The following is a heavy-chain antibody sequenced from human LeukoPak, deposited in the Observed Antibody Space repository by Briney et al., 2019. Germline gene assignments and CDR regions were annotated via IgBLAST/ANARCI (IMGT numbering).Heavy chain of an antibody. J-gene: IGHJ4*02. CDR3: VKTAVDTARLDY. V-gene: IGHV3-64D*06. CDR1: GFAFSAYA. CDR2: ISSNGGST. Sequence: PGGSLRLSCSASGFAFSAYAMHWVRQAPGKGLEYVSAISSNGGSTYYADSVKGRFTISRDNSKNTLYLQMSSLRTEDTAVYYCVKTAVDTARLDYWGQGTLVTVSS. D-gene: IGHD5-18*01.